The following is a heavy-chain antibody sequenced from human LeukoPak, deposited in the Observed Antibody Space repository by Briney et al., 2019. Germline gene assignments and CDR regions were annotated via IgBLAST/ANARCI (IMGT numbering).Heavy chain of an antibody. J-gene: IGHJ4*02. V-gene: IGHV3-23*01. CDR3: ARALRSIAAAAMYYFDY. Sequence: GGSLRLSCAASGFTFSSYAMSWVRQAPGKGLEWVSAISGSGGSTYYADSVKGRFTISRDNSKNTLYLQMNSLRAEDTAVYYCARALRSIAAAAMYYFDYWGQGTLVTVSS. CDR2: ISGSGGST. CDR1: GFTFSSYA. D-gene: IGHD6-13*01.